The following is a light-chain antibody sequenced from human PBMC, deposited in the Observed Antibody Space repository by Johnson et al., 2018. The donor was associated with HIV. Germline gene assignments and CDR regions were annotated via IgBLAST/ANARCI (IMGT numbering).Light chain of an antibody. CDR1: SSNIGNNY. Sequence: QSVLTQPPSMSAAPGQKVTISCSGSSSNIGNNYVSWYQQLPGTAPKLLIYESNKRPSGIPDRFSGSKSGTSATLGITGLQTGDEADYYCGTWDDSLSALYVFGTGTKVTVL. CDR2: ESN. J-gene: IGLJ1*01. CDR3: GTWDDSLSALYV. V-gene: IGLV1-51*02.